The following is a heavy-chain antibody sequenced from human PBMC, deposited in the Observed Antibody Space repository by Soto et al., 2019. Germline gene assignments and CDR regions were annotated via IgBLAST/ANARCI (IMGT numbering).Heavy chain of an antibody. D-gene: IGHD3-22*01. CDR2: ISASNGNT. V-gene: IGHV1-18*04. J-gene: IGHJ4*02. CDR3: ASAPIYFNAASCYYPLGY. CDR1: GYTFTTYG. Sequence: ASVKVSCKASGYTFTTYGFSWVRHAPGQGLECVGWISASNGNTHYSQKFQGRVTMTTDTSTSTAYMELRSLTSGYTAVYYCASAPIYFNAASCYYPLGYWGQGTLVTVSS.